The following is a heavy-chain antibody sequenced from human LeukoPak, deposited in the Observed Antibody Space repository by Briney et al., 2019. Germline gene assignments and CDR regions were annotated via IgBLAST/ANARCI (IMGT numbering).Heavy chain of an antibody. D-gene: IGHD3-22*01. Sequence: PGGSLRLSCAASGFTFSSYAMRWVRQAPGKGLEWVSAISGSGGSTYYADSVKGRFTISRDNSKNTLYLQMNSLRAEDTAVYYCARSLFTSGHYWNFWGQGTLVTVSS. J-gene: IGHJ4*02. CDR1: GFTFSSYA. V-gene: IGHV3-23*01. CDR3: ARSLFTSGHYWNF. CDR2: ISGSGGST.